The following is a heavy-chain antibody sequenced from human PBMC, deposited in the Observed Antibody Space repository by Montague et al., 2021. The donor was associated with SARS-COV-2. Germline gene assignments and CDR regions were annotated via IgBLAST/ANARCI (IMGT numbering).Heavy chain of an antibody. CDR3: ATEGLSVFGVVIYAFHM. Sequence: SVKVSCKVSGHTVTEAPMHWSRQAPGKGLEWMGSFDPAHGETVYAQNFQDRVTMTEDTSTDTAYMELSSLRFEDTAVYYCATEGLSVFGVVIYAFHMWGPGTMVTVSS. V-gene: IGHV1-24*01. CDR2: FDPAHGET. J-gene: IGHJ3*02. D-gene: IGHD3-3*01. CDR1: GHTVTEAP.